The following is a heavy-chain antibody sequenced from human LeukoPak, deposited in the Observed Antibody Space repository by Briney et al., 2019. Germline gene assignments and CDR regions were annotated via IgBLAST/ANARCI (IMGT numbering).Heavy chain of an antibody. J-gene: IGHJ4*02. CDR3: AREESFVDY. V-gene: IGHV4-34*01. CDR2: INHSGST. D-gene: IGHD2/OR15-2a*01. Sequence: PSETLSLTCAVYGGSFSGYYWSWIRQPPGKGLEWIGEINHSGSTNYNPSLKSRVTISVDTSKNQFSLKLSSVTAADTDVYYCAREESFVDYWGRGTLVTVSS. CDR1: GGSFSGYY.